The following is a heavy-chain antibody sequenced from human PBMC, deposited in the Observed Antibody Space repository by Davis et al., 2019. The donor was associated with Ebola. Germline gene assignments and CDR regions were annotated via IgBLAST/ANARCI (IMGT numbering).Heavy chain of an antibody. J-gene: IGHJ4*02. D-gene: IGHD6-19*01. Sequence: GESLKISCAASGFTFSSYGMHWVRQAPGKGLEWVAVIWYDGSNKYYADSVKGRFTISRDNSKNTLYLQMNSLRAEDTAVYYCAREDVAVAGMNYWGQGTLVTVSS. CDR2: IWYDGSNK. V-gene: IGHV3-33*01. CDR3: AREDVAVAGMNY. CDR1: GFTFSSYG.